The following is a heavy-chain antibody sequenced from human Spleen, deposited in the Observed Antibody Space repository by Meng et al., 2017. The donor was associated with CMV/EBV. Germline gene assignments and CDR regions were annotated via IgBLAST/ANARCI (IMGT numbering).Heavy chain of an antibody. V-gene: IGHV1-2*02. J-gene: IGHJ4*02. D-gene: IGHD6-13*01. CDR1: GYTLTAFY. CDR2: INPNSGGT. Sequence: ASVKVSCKASGYTLTAFYMHWVRQAPGQGLEWMGWINPNSGGTNYAQKFQGRVTMTRDTSISTAYMELSRLRSDDTAVYYCARDLRQAKGYIGYWGQGTLVTVS. CDR3: ARDLRQAKGYIGY.